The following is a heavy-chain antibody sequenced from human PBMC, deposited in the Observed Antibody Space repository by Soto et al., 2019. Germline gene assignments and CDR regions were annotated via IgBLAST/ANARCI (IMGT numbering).Heavy chain of an antibody. J-gene: IGHJ6*04. CDR3: ARERALGVEPHYYYYGMDV. Sequence: QVQLVQSGAEVKKPGASVKVSCKASGYTFTSYGISWVRQAPGQGLEWMGWISAYNGNTNYAQKLQGRVTMTTDTSTSTAYMELRSLRSDDTAVYYCARERALGVEPHYYYYGMDVWGKGTTVTVSS. D-gene: IGHD6-13*01. V-gene: IGHV1-18*01. CDR2: ISAYNGNT. CDR1: GYTFTSYG.